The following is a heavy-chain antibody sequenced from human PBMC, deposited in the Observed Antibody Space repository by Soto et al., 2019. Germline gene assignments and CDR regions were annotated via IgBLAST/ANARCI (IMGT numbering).Heavy chain of an antibody. J-gene: IGHJ6*02. V-gene: IGHV3-11*01. CDR3: EVSGISTYHYYGMDV. CDR1: GFTFSDYY. D-gene: IGHD6-13*01. Sequence: ASGFTFSDYYMNWIRQAPGKGLECISYINTSGSTIYYADSVKGRFTISRDNAKNSLYLKMNSLRAEDTAVYDIEVSGISTYHYYGMDVWGQGTTVTVSS. CDR2: INTSGSTI.